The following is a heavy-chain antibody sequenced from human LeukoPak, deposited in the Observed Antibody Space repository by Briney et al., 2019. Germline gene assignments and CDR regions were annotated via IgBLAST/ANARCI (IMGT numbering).Heavy chain of an antibody. Sequence: ASVKVPCKVSGYTLTELSMHWVRQAPGKGLEWMGGFDPEDGETIYAQKFQGRVTMTEDTSTDTAYMELSSLRSEDTAVYYCATESGLSQAAMVAYFDYWGQGTLVTVSS. V-gene: IGHV1-24*01. CDR3: ATESGLSQAAMVAYFDY. D-gene: IGHD5-18*01. CDR2: FDPEDGET. J-gene: IGHJ4*02. CDR1: GYTLTELS.